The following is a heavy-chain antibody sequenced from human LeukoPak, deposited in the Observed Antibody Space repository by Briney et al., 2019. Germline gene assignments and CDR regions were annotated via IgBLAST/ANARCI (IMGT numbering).Heavy chain of an antibody. CDR3: ARLDRNYYYLDV. CDR2: INPTTGVA. D-gene: IGHD1-1*01. Sequence: ASVKVSCKTSGYTFTVHYMNWVRQAPGQGLEWVGRINPTTGVANYAQKFQGRITVTRDTSINTAYMELSSLTSDDTAVYYCARLDRNYYYLDVWGQGTTVTVSS. J-gene: IGHJ6*03. V-gene: IGHV1-2*06. CDR1: GYTFTVHY.